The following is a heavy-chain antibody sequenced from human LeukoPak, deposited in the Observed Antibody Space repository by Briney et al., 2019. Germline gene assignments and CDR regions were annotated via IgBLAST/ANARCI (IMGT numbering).Heavy chain of an antibody. CDR2: ISWNSGSI. J-gene: IGHJ4*02. V-gene: IGHV3-9*01. CDR3: QYTAMVKIYVDY. D-gene: IGHD5-18*01. Sequence: GGSLRLSCAASGFTFDDYAMHWVRQAPGKGLEWVSGISWNSGSIGYADSVKGRFTISRDNAKNSLYLQMNSLRAEDTAVYYCQYTAMVKIYVDYWGQGTLVTVSS. CDR1: GFTFDDYA.